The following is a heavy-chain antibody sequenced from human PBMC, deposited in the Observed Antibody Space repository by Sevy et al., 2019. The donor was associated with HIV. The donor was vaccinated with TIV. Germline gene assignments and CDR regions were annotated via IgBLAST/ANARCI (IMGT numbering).Heavy chain of an antibody. D-gene: IGHD4-17*01. V-gene: IGHV3-33*01. CDR1: GFTLSDYG. CDR2: MWYEGRNT. J-gene: IGHJ6*02. CDR3: ARPTTVTNYYYGMDV. Sequence: GGSLRLSCAASGFTLSDYGIHWVRQAPGKGLEWVAIMWYEGRNTYYADSVKGRFTISRDNSKNTLYLQMNSLRVEDTAVYYCARPTTVTNYYYGMDVWGQGTTVTVSS.